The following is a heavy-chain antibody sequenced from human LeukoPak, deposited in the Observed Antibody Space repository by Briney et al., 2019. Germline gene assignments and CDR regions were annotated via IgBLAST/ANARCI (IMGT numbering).Heavy chain of an antibody. D-gene: IGHD3-3*01. CDR2: MNPNSGNT. J-gene: IGHJ6*03. CDR1: GYTFTSYD. V-gene: IGHV1-8*01. CDR3: ARGRSTMYYYYYYMDV. Sequence: ASVKVSCKASGYTFTSYDINWVRQATGQGLEWMGWMNPNSGNTGYAQKFQGRVTMTRNTSISTAYMELSSLRSEDTAVYYCARGRSTMYYYYYYMDVWGKGTTVTVSS.